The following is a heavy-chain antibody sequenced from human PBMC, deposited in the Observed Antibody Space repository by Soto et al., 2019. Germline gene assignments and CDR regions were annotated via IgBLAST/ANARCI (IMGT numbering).Heavy chain of an antibody. CDR3: ARDLAKGGGSAGFDY. V-gene: IGHV1-2*02. D-gene: IGHD1-26*01. CDR1: GYTFTVYY. J-gene: IGHJ4*02. Sequence: QVQLVQSGAEVKKPAASVNVSCKASGYTFTVYYMHWVRQAPGQGLEWMGWINTKSGGTMYPQKFQGRVTRTWDTSISTDSMALTRLRSDDTAVYYCARDLAKGGGSAGFDYWGQGNLVTVSS. CDR2: INTKSGGT.